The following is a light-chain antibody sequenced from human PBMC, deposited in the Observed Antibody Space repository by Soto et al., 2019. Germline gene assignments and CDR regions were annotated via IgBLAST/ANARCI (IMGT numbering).Light chain of an antibody. Sequence: QSVLTQPASVSGSPGQSITISCTGTSSDVGGYNYVSWYQQHPGKAPKLMIYEVSNRPSGVSNRFSGSKSGNTASLTISGLLAEDEADYYCSSYTSCRFVVFGGGIKLTVL. V-gene: IGLV2-14*01. CDR2: EVS. CDR1: SSDVGGYNY. J-gene: IGLJ2*01. CDR3: SSYTSCRFVV.